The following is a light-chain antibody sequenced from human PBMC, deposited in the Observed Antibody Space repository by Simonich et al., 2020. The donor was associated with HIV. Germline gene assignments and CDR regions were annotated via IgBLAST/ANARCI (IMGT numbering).Light chain of an antibody. Sequence: EIVLTQSPGTLSLFPGERATLSFRASHSVTSNYSAWFQHKPVLAPSLLIYDASTRATGIPDRFSVSGSGTDFTLTISRLGPDDFAVYDCQPYGSSPSWTFGQGTKVDIK. V-gene: IGKV3D-20*01. J-gene: IGKJ1*01. CDR1: HSVTSNY. CDR3: QPYGSSPSWT. CDR2: DAS.